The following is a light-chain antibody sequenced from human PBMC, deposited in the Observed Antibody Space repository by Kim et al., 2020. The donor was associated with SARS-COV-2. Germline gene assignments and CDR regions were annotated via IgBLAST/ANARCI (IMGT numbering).Light chain of an antibody. CDR2: GAS. Sequence: LSPGESAPPSCRASQSVRSNYLAWFQQTPGQAPRLLINGASSRATGIPDRFSGSGSGTDFSLTISRLEPEDFAVYYCHQYGSSPYTFGQGTKLEI. J-gene: IGKJ2*01. V-gene: IGKV3-20*01. CDR3: HQYGSSPYT. CDR1: QSVRSNY.